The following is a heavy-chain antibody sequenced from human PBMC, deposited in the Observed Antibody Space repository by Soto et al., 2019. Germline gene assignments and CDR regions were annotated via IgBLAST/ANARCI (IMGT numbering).Heavy chain of an antibody. V-gene: IGHV3-49*03. CDR3: TREADYYDSSGYYWGRAYYYYGMDL. CDR1: GFTFGDYA. Sequence: GGSLRLSCTASGFTFGDYAMSWFRQAPGKGLEWVGFIRSKAYGGTTEYAASVKGRFTISRDDSKSIAYLQMNSLKTEDTAVYYCTREADYYDSSGYYWGRAYYYYGMDLWGQGTTVTVSS. J-gene: IGHJ6*02. CDR2: IRSKAYGGTT. D-gene: IGHD3-22*01.